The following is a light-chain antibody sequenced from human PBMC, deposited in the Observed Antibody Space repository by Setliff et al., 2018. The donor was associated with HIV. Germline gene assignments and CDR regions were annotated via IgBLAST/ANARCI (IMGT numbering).Light chain of an antibody. V-gene: IGLV2-14*01. Sequence: QSALTQPASVSGSPGQSITISCTGTSSDVGGYNYVSWYQQHPGKAPKLMIYDVSKRPSGVSNRFSGSKSGNTASLTISGLQAEDEADYYCSSYTSNSTYVFGSGTKATVL. J-gene: IGLJ1*01. CDR1: SSDVGGYNY. CDR3: SSYTSNSTYV. CDR2: DVS.